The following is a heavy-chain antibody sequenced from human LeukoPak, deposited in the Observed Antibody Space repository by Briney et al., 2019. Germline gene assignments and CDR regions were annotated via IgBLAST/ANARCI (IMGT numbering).Heavy chain of an antibody. D-gene: IGHD3-10*01. CDR3: ARGSMVRGVKWSEFDY. CDR1: GGSISSGDYY. CDR2: IYYSGST. V-gene: IGHV4-30-4*01. J-gene: IGHJ4*02. Sequence: PSQTLSLICTVSGGSISSGDYYWSWIRQPPGKGLEWIGYIYYSGSTYYNPSLKSRVTISVDTSKNQFSLKLSSVTAADTAVYYCARGSMVRGVKWSEFDYWGQGTLVTVSS.